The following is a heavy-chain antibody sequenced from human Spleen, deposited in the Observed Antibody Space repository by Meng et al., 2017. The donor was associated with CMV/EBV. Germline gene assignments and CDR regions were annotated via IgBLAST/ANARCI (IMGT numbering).Heavy chain of an antibody. CDR1: GFTFSSYA. D-gene: IGHD1-1*01. CDR3: AKDQDNWNGWYFDF. J-gene: IGHJ4*02. Sequence: GGSLRLSCAASGFTFSSYAMSWVRQAPGKGLEWVSAISGGNGGSTYYADSVKGRFTISRDASKNTLSLQLNSLRVEDTAIYYCAKDQDNWNGWYFDFWGQGLLVTVSS. CDR2: ISGGNGGST. V-gene: IGHV3-23*01.